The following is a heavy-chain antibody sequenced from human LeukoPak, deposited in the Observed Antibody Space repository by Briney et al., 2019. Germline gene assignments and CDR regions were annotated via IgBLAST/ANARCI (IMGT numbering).Heavy chain of an antibody. CDR2: ISYSGST. CDR3: ARQSQHSGYQAPDY. J-gene: IGHJ4*02. Sequence: SETLSLTCTVSGGSISSSSYYWSWIRQPPGKGLEWIGYISYSGSTNYNPSLKSRVTISVDTSKNQFSLKLSSVTAADTAVYYCARQSQHSGYQAPDYWGQGTLVTVPS. CDR1: GGSISSSSYY. V-gene: IGHV4-61*05. D-gene: IGHD5-12*01.